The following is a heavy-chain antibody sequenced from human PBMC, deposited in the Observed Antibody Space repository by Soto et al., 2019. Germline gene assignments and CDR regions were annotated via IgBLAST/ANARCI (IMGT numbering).Heavy chain of an antibody. CDR2: ISAYNGNT. J-gene: IGHJ4*02. D-gene: IGHD3-16*02. Sequence: ASVKVSFKASGYTFTSYGISWVRQAPGQGLEWMGWISAYNGNTNYAQKLQGRVTMTTDTSTSTAYMELRSLRSDDTAVYYCARARIMITFGGVIAPAPFDYWGQGTLVTVSS. V-gene: IGHV1-18*01. CDR3: ARARIMITFGGVIAPAPFDY. CDR1: GYTFTSYG.